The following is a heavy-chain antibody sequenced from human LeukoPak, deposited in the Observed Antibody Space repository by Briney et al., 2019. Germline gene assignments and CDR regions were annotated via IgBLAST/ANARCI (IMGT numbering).Heavy chain of an antibody. CDR3: AREYNSGPKQTDAFDI. Sequence: GGSLRLSCAASGFTFSSYAMHWVRQAPGKGLVWVSRISGDEIWTSYADSVKGRFIISRDNAKDTLYLQMNSLRTEDTAVYYCAREYNSGPKQTDAFDIWSQGTMVTVSS. D-gene: IGHD3-22*01. V-gene: IGHV3-74*01. CDR1: GFTFSSYA. CDR2: ISGDEIWT. J-gene: IGHJ3*02.